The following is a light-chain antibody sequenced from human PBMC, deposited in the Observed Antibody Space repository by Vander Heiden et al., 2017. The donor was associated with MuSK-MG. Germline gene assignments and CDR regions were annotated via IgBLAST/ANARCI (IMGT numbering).Light chain of an antibody. Sequence: EIVLTQSPGTLSLSPGERATLSCRASQSVSSSYLAWYQQKPGQAPRLLIYGASSRSTGIPDRFTARASGTDFTLTISSLEPEDFAVYYSHQDGSSPQTFGQGTKVEIK. CDR2: GAS. CDR1: QSVSSSY. J-gene: IGKJ1*01. V-gene: IGKV3-20*01. CDR3: HQDGSSPQT.